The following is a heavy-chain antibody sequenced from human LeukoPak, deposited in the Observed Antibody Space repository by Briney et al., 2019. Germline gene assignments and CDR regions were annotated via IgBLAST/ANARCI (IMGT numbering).Heavy chain of an antibody. V-gene: IGHV4-30-4*01. CDR1: GGSISSGDYY. CDR2: IYYSGST. Sequence: SQTLSLTCTVSGGSISSGDYYWSWIRQPPGKGLEWIGYIYYSGSTYYNPSLKSRVTISVDTSKNQFSLKLSSVTAADTAVYYCARDVCGGGCYSDYWGQGTLVTVSS. CDR3: ARDVCGGGCYSDY. D-gene: IGHD2-21*02. J-gene: IGHJ4*02.